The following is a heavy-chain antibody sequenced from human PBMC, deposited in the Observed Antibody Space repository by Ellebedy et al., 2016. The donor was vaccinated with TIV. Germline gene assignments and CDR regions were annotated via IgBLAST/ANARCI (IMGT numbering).Heavy chain of an antibody. D-gene: IGHD3-10*01. V-gene: IGHV1-46*01. J-gene: IGHJ6*02. CDR3: TRDLGLVSGWGFGELDYYYYGMDV. CDR1: GYTFTSYY. CDR2: INPSGGST. Sequence: AASVKVSCKASGYTFTSYYMHWVRQAPGQGLEWMGIINPSGGSTSYAQKFQGRVTMTRDTSTSTVYMELSSLRSEDTAGYYCTRDLGLVSGWGFGELDYYYYGMDVWGQGTTVTVSS.